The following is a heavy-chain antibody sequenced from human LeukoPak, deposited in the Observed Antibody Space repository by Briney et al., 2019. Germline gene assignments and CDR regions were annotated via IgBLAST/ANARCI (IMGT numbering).Heavy chain of an antibody. CDR2: IYYSGST. D-gene: IGHD3-16*01. CDR1: GGSISSYY. V-gene: IGHV4-59*01. J-gene: IGHJ6*03. Sequence: SETLYLTCTVSGGSISSYYWSWIRQPPGKGLEWIGYIYYSGSTNYNPSLKSRATISVDTSKNQFSLKLSSVTAADTAVYYCARGGSFNYYYYYMDVWGKGTTVTVSS. CDR3: ARGGSFNYYYYYMDV.